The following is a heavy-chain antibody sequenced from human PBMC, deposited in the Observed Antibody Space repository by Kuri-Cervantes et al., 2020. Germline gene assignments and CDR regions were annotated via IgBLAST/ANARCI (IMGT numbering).Heavy chain of an antibody. CDR2: IKSKRNGGTT. V-gene: IGHV3-15*01. CDR1: GFVFNNAW. J-gene: IGHJ4*02. D-gene: IGHD6-13*01. CDR3: AREADGSSWYVGIDY. Sequence: GESLKISCAASGFVFNNAWMTWVRQAPGKGLEWVGHIKSKRNGGTTDYAAPVKGRFTISRDNSKNTLYLQMNSLRAEDTAVYYCAREADGSSWYVGIDYWGQGTLVTVSS.